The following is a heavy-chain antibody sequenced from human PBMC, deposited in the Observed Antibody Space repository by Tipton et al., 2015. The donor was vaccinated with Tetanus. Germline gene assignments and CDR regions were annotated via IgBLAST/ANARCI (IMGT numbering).Heavy chain of an antibody. CDR2: ISSTSSYI. CDR3: ATGRTLDY. V-gene: IGHV3-21*01. CDR1: GFTFSSHW. J-gene: IGHJ4*02. D-gene: IGHD1-26*01. Sequence: SPRLSCAASGFTFSSHWMNWVRQAPGKGLEWLSSISSTSSYIYYADSVKGRFTVSRDNAKNSLSLQMKSLGDEDTAVYYCATGRTLDYWGQGTRVTVST.